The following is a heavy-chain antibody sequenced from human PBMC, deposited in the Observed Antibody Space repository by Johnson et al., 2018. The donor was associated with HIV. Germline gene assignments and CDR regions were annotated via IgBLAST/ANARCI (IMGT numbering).Heavy chain of an antibody. CDR2: IRFDGSNK. CDR3: AKDIRRWGNLDAFDI. D-gene: IGHD2-2*02. Sequence: QVQLVESGGGVVQRGGSLRLACAASGFIFSSYGMHWVRQAPGKGLEWVAFIRFDGSNKFYADSVTGRFTISRDIAKNFMALQMNSLRADDTALYYCAKDIRRWGNLDAFDIWGRGTMVTVSS. J-gene: IGHJ3*02. V-gene: IGHV3-30*02. CDR1: GFIFSSYG.